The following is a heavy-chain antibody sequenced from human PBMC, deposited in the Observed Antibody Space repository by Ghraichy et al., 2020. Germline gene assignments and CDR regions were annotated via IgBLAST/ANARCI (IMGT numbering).Heavy chain of an antibody. CDR2: IWQDGSNE. CDR1: GFTLRDYN. CDR3: VRDGWNYNFDY. V-gene: IGHV3-33*01. Sequence: GGSLRLSCAASGFTLRDYNMHWVRQAPGKGLEWLAIIWQDGSNENYVASVKGRFTISRDNSKNTLYLQMNSLRADDTAIYFWVRDGWNYNFDYWGQGILVTVSS. D-gene: IGHD1-7*01. J-gene: IGHJ4*02.